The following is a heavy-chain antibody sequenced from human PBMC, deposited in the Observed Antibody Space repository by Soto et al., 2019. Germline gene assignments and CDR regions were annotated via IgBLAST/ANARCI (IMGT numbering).Heavy chain of an antibody. D-gene: IGHD3-9*01. Sequence: ASVKVSCKVSGYTLTELSMHCVRQAPGKGLEWMGGFDPEDGETIYAQKFQGRVTMTEDTSTDTAYMELSSLRSEDTAVYYCATDPGYDILTGYPETWGQGTLVTSPQ. J-gene: IGHJ5*02. CDR3: ATDPGYDILTGYPET. CDR1: GYTLTELS. CDR2: FDPEDGET. V-gene: IGHV1-24*01.